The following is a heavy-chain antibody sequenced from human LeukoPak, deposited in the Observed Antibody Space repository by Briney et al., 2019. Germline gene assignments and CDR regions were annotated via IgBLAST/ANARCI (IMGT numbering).Heavy chain of an antibody. CDR1: GGSISIYY. Sequence: SETLSLTCTVSGGSISIYYWSWIRQPPGKGLEWIGYTYNSGSTNYNPSLKSRVTISVDTSKNQFSLKLSSVTAADTAVYYCAREGYSYGPLGYWGQGTLVTVSS. V-gene: IGHV4-59*01. CDR3: AREGYSYGPLGY. CDR2: TYNSGST. D-gene: IGHD5-18*01. J-gene: IGHJ4*02.